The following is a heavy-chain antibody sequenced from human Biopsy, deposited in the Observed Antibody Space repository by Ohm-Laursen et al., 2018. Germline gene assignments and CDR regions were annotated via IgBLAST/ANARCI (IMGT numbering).Heavy chain of an antibody. J-gene: IGHJ4*02. CDR1: GDTVSSNRAA. D-gene: IGHD2-21*02. V-gene: IGHV6-1*01. CDR2: TFYRAKWYT. CDR3: ARSGSDSLNYYFDF. Sequence: QTLSLTCAVSGDTVSSNRAARNWIRQSPSRGLEWLGRTFYRAKWYTDFAVSVKSRITLSPDPSTNQFSLQLNSVTPDDTAVYYCARSGSDSLNYYFDFWGQGTLVTVSS.